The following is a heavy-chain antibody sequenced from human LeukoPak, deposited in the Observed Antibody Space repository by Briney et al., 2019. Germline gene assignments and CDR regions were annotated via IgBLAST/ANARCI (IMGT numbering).Heavy chain of an antibody. J-gene: IGHJ4*02. CDR1: GYSISSGYY. D-gene: IGHD1-26*01. Sequence: SETLSLTCTVSGYSISSGYYWGWIRQPPGKGLEWIGSIHHSGTTYYNPSLKSRVTISVDTSKNQFSLKLSSVTAADTAVYYCARYSGSYRYYFDYWGQGTLVTVSS. V-gene: IGHV4-38-2*02. CDR3: ARYSGSYRYYFDY. CDR2: IHHSGTT.